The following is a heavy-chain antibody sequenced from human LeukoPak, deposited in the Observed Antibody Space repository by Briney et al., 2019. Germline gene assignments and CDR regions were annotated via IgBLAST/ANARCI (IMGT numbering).Heavy chain of an antibody. Sequence: PGGSPRLSCAASGFTFSSYAMSWVRQAPGKGLEWVSAISGSGGSTYYADSVKGRFTISRDNSKNTLYLQMNSLRAEDTAVYYCAKDHYYYDSSGYSGLWGQGTLVTVSP. CDR1: GFTFSSYA. D-gene: IGHD3-22*01. CDR2: ISGSGGST. J-gene: IGHJ4*02. CDR3: AKDHYYYDSSGYSGL. V-gene: IGHV3-23*01.